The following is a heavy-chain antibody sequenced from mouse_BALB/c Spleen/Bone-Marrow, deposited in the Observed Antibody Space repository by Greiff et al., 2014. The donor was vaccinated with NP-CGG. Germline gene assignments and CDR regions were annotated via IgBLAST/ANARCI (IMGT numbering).Heavy chain of an antibody. D-gene: IGHD1-1*01. CDR3: TKPSFYYGSSYWYFDV. Sequence: VQLQQPGAELVKPGASVKLSCTASGFNIKDTFMHWVKQRPEQGLEWIGRIDPANGDTKYDPKFQGKATITADTSSNTAYLQLSNLTSEDTAVYYCTKPSFYYGSSYWYFDVWGAGTTVTVSS. CDR2: IDPANGDT. V-gene: IGHV14-3*02. J-gene: IGHJ1*01. CDR1: GFNIKDTF.